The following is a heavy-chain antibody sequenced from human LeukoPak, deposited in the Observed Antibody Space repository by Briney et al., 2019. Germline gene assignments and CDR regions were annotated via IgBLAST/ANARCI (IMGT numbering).Heavy chain of an antibody. J-gene: IGHJ4*02. V-gene: IGHV3-30*18. Sequence: PGGSLRLSCAASGFTFSSYGMHWVRQAPGKGLEWVAVISYDGSNKYYADSVKGRFTISRDNSKNTLHLQMNSLRAEDTAVYYCAKDHDYGDYGFDYWGQGTLVTVSS. CDR2: ISYDGSNK. CDR1: GFTFSSYG. D-gene: IGHD4-17*01. CDR3: AKDHDYGDYGFDY.